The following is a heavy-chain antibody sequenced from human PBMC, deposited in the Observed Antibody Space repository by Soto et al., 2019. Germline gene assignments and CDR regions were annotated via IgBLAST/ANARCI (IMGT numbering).Heavy chain of an antibody. V-gene: IGHV3-15*07. D-gene: IGHD1-26*01. Sequence: GGSLRLSCAASGFTFSNAWMNWVRQAPGKGLEWVGRIKSQTDGGTTDIAAPVKGRFTVSRDDSENTVFLQVNSLKTEDTAVYYCTKLPAYTGSYSAFGFWGQGTLVTVSA. J-gene: IGHJ4*02. CDR3: TKLPAYTGSYSAFGF. CDR1: GFTFSNAW. CDR2: IKSQTDGGTT.